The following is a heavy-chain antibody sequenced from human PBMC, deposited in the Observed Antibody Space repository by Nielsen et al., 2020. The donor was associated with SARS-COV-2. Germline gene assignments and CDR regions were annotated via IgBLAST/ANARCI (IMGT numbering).Heavy chain of an antibody. Sequence: ASVQISCNASAYTFTSYAMNWVRHPPAQGLEWMGWINTNTGNPTYAQGFTGRFVFSLDTSVSTAYLQISSLKAEDTAVYYCARAPRYGTVNTFGSWFDPWGQGTLVTVSS. V-gene: IGHV7-4-1*02. D-gene: IGHD3-16*01. J-gene: IGHJ5*02. CDR1: AYTFTSYA. CDR3: ARAPRYGTVNTFGSWFDP. CDR2: INTNTGNP.